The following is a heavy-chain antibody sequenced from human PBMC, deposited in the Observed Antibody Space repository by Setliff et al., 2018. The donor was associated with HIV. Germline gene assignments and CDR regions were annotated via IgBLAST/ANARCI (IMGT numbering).Heavy chain of an antibody. V-gene: IGHV3-23*01. Sequence: LRLSCAAFGSGYSTFDMDWVRQTPGEGLEWVADVSPDGYEKRYADFVKGRFTVSRDNSKNILFLQMDSLGVEDTGIYYCAKPTSGMYPRAFDLWGRGTVVTVSS. CDR1: GSGYSTFD. D-gene: IGHD1-26*01. J-gene: IGHJ3*01. CDR3: AKPTSGMYPRAFDL. CDR2: VSPDGYEK.